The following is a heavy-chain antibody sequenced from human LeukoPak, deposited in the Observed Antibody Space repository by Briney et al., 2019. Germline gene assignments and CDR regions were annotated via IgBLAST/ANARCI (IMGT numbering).Heavy chain of an antibody. Sequence: ASVKVSCKASGYTFTGYYMHWVRQAPGQGLEWMGWINPNSGGTNYAQKFQGRVTMTRDTSISTAHMELSRLRSDDTAVYYCARSRGYSGSYRYYMDVWGKGTTVTVSS. CDR2: INPNSGGT. V-gene: IGHV1-2*02. CDR3: ARSRGYSGSYRYYMDV. D-gene: IGHD1-26*01. J-gene: IGHJ6*03. CDR1: GYTFTGYY.